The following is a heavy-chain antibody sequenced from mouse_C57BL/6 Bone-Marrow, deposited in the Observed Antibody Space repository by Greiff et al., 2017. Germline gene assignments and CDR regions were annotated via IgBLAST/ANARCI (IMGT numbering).Heavy chain of an antibody. D-gene: IGHD2-5*01. CDR1: GYTFTSYW. CDR3: AKDPIESNYLSWFSY. Sequence: QVQLQQPGAELVKPGASVKLSCKASGYTFTSYWMQWVTQRPGQGLEWIGEIDPSDSYTNYNQKFKGKATLTVDTSSSTAYRQLSSLTSEDTAVYYSAKDPIESNYLSWFSYWGQGTLVTVSA. V-gene: IGHV1-50*01. J-gene: IGHJ3*01. CDR2: IDPSDSYT.